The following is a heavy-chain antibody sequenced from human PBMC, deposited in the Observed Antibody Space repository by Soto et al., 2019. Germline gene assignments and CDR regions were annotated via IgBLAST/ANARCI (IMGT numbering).Heavy chain of an antibody. CDR3: AHLIKTIFGRFWFDP. CDR2: IYWDDDK. D-gene: IGHD3-3*01. V-gene: IGHV2-5*02. CDR1: GFSLSTSGVG. J-gene: IGHJ5*02. Sequence: QITLKESGPTLVKPTQTLTLTCTFSGFSLSTSGVGGGWIRQPPGRALEWLALIYWDDDKRYSPSLKSRLTITKDTSKNQVVLTMTNMDPVDTATYYCAHLIKTIFGRFWFDPWGQGTLVTVSS.